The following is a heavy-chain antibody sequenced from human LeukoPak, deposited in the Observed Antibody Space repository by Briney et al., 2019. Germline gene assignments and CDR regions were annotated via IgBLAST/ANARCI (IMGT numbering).Heavy chain of an antibody. CDR3: ARDLAGPPQEAFDI. CDR1: GLTISRHW. V-gene: IGHV3-7*01. CDR2: IHHDGSEK. Sequence: PGGSLRLSCVASGLTISRHWMSWVRPAPGKGLEWVANIHHDGSEKHYVDSVTGRFTISRDITKNSLYLQMNSLRVDDTAVYYCARDLAGPPQEAFDIWGQGIMVIVSS. J-gene: IGHJ3*02.